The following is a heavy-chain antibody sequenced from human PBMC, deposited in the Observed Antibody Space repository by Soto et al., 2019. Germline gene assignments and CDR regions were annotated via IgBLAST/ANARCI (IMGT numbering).Heavy chain of an antibody. CDR3: AKVVGAYYDFWSGYYNYYYYGMDV. D-gene: IGHD3-3*01. V-gene: IGHV3-23*01. CDR2: ISGSGGST. J-gene: IGHJ6*02. CDR1: GFTFSSYA. Sequence: AGGSLRLSCAASGFTFSSYAMSWVRQAPGKGLEWVSAISGSGGSTYYADSVKGRFTISRDNSKNTLYLQMNSLRAEDTAVYYCAKVVGAYYDFWSGYYNYYYYGMDVWGQGTTVTVSS.